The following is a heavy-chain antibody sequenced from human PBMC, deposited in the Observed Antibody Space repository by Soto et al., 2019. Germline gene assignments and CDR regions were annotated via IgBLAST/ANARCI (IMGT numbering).Heavy chain of an antibody. CDR1: GYTFTSYG. CDR2: ISAYNGNT. V-gene: IGHV1-18*01. D-gene: IGHD3-9*01. J-gene: IGHJ4*02. CDR3: ARAGTYYDLLTGPFDY. Sequence: GASVKVSCKASGYTFTSYGISWVRQAPGQGLEWMGWISAYNGNTNYAQKLQGRVTMTTDTSTSTAYMELRSLRSDDTAVYYCARAGTYYDLLTGPFDYWGQGTLVTVSS.